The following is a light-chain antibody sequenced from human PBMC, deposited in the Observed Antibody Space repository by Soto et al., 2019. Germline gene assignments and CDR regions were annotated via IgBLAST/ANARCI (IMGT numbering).Light chain of an antibody. V-gene: IGKV3D-7*01. J-gene: IGKJ1*01. CDR1: QSISSNY. Sequence: EIVLTQSPGTLSLSPGKRATLSCRASQSISSNYLAWYQQRPGQAPRLLIYGASSRATGIPARFSGSGSGTDFALTISSLQPEDVAVHCCQQDYNFPSWTFGQGTKV. CDR2: GAS. CDR3: QQDYNFPSWT.